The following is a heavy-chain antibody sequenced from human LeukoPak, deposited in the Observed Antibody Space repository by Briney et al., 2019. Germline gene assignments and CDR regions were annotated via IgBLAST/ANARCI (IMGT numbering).Heavy chain of an antibody. CDR1: GFTFDDYA. Sequence: GGSLRLSCAASGFTFDDYAMHWVRQAPGKGLEWVSGISWNSGSIGYADSVKGRFTISRDNAKNSLYLQMNSLRAEDTALYYCAKDRAVAGTPWVSCFDYWGQGTLVTVSS. CDR2: ISWNSGSI. V-gene: IGHV3-9*01. CDR3: AKDRAVAGTPWVSCFDY. D-gene: IGHD6-19*01. J-gene: IGHJ4*02.